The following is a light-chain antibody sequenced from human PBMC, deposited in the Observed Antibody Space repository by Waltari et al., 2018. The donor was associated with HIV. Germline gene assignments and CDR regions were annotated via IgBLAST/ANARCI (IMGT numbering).Light chain of an antibody. CDR1: RCDVGGYNS. CDR2: DVT. CDR3: CSYAGSYTFV. V-gene: IGLV2-11*01. Sequence: QSALTQPRSVSGSPGQSVAISCPGTRCDVGGYNSVSWYQQHPGKALKLMIYDVTKRPSGVPDRFSGSKSGNTASLTISGLQAEDEADYYCCSYAGSYTFVFGGGTKLTVL. J-gene: IGLJ3*02.